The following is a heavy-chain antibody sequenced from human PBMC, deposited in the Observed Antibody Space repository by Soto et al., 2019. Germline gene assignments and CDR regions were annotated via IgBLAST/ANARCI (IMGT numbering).Heavy chain of an antibody. V-gene: IGHV3-66*01. D-gene: IGHD6-19*01. CDR2: IYSGGST. CDR3: ARDYSSGWYYVY. Sequence: PGGSLRLSCAASGFTVSSNYMSWVRQAPGKGLEWVSVIYSGGSTYYADSVKGRFTISRDNSKNTLYLQMNSPRAEDTAVYYCARDYSSGWYYVYWGQGTLVTVSS. J-gene: IGHJ4*02. CDR1: GFTVSSNY.